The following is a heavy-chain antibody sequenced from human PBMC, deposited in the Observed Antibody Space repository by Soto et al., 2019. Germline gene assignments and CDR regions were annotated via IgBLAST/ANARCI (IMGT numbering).Heavy chain of an antibody. D-gene: IGHD3-3*01. CDR1: GFTFSSYA. J-gene: IGHJ6*02. CDR2: ISGSGGST. V-gene: IGHV3-23*01. CDR3: AKCYDFWSGYYHYGMDV. Sequence: GGSLRLSCAASGFTFSSYAMSWVRQAPGKGLEWVSAISGSGGSTYYADSVKGRFTISRDNSKNTLYLQMNSLRAEDTAVYYCAKCYDFWSGYYHYGMDVWGQGTTVTVSS.